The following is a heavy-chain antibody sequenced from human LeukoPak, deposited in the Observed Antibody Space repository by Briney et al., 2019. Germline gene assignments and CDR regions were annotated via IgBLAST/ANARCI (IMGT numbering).Heavy chain of an antibody. D-gene: IGHD2-21*01. CDR3: AKEFNRGLPDY. CDR2: INSDGSSI. Sequence: GGSLRLSCAASGFTFGSHWMHWVRQAPGKGLVWVSRINSDGSSISYADSVKGRFTISRDNSKNTLYLQMSSLRAEDTAVYYCAKEFNRGLPDYWGQGTLVTVPS. V-gene: IGHV3-74*01. CDR1: GFTFGSHW. J-gene: IGHJ4*02.